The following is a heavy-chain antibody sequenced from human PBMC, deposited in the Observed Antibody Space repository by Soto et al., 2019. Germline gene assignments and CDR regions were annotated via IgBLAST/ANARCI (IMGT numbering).Heavy chain of an antibody. Sequence: PGGSLRLSCVASGFSISPYWMSWVRQAPGKGLEWVANIKEDGSAARYVDSARDRFLISRDNTKNSLCLQMTSLRAEDTAIYYCVSDGDVCSGSDCFRHFKYWGRGTRVTVSS. CDR1: GFSISPYW. CDR3: VSDGDVCSGSDCFRHFKY. D-gene: IGHD5-12*01. CDR2: IKEDGSAA. J-gene: IGHJ4*02. V-gene: IGHV3-7*03.